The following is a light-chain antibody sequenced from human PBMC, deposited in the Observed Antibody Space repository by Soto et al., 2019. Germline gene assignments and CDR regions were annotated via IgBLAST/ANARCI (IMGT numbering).Light chain of an antibody. CDR1: QSVSSSY. V-gene: IGKV3-20*01. CDR3: QQYGNPPPNA. J-gene: IGKJ2*01. Sequence: EIVLTQSPGTLSLSPGERATLSCRASQSVSSSYLAWYQQKPGQAPRVLIHGASSRATGIPDRFSGSGSGTDFTLTISRLEPEYFALYYCQQYGNPPPNAFGPGTKVEIK. CDR2: GAS.